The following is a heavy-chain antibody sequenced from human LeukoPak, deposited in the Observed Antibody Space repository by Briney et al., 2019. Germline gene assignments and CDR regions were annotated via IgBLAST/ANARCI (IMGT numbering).Heavy chain of an antibody. CDR3: ARDPTTVTPSLDY. CDR1: GFTFSSYW. Sequence: GGSLRLSCAASGFTFSSYWMSWVRQAPGKGLEWVANIKQDGSEKYYVDSVKGRFTISRDSAKNSLYLQMNSLRAEDTAVYYCARDPTTVTPSLDYWGQGTLVAVSS. CDR2: IKQDGSEK. V-gene: IGHV3-7*03. D-gene: IGHD4-17*01. J-gene: IGHJ4*02.